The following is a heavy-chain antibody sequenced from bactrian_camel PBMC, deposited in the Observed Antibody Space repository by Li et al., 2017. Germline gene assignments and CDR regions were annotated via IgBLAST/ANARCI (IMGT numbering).Heavy chain of an antibody. CDR2: IYSDGSKT. V-gene: IGHV3S6*01. CDR1: GFTFRNYR. Sequence: HVQLVESGGGLVQPGGSLRLSCVGSGFTFRNYRMLWVRQAPGKGLEWVSSIYSDGSKTYYSDSVKGRFTISRDNAKNTAYLETNTLKSEDTALYYCATDYGLGVLGYWGQGTQVTVS. J-gene: IGHJ6*01. D-gene: IGHD5*01. CDR3: ATDYGLGVLGY.